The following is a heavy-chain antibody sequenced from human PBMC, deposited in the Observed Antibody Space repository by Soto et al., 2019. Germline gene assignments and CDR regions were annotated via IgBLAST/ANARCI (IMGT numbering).Heavy chain of an antibody. CDR3: ARDSGYYYGSGSRGVDY. J-gene: IGHJ4*02. V-gene: IGHV1-18*01. Sequence: ASGKVSCKASGYTFTSYGMSWVRQAPGQGLEWMGWISAYNGNTNYAQKLQGRVTMTTDTSTSTAYMELRSLRSDDTAVYYCARDSGYYYGSGSRGVDYWGQGTLVTVSS. D-gene: IGHD3-10*01. CDR2: ISAYNGNT. CDR1: GYTFTSYG.